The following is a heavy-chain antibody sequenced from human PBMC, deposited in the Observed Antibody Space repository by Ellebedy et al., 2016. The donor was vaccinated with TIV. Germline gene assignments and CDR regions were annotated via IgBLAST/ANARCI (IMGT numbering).Heavy chain of an antibody. CDR2: MYYGGNT. J-gene: IGHJ4*02. Sequence: MPSETLSLTCTVSGGSIRSSSSYWGWIRQPPGKGLEWIGSMYYGGNTYYNPSLKIRVTMSVDVPKNQFSLRLTSMTAADTAVYYCARQVRDSSGWSAHQFDYWGQGTLVAVSS. V-gene: IGHV4-39*07. CDR1: GGSIRSSSSY. CDR3: ARQVRDSSGWSAHQFDY. D-gene: IGHD6-19*01.